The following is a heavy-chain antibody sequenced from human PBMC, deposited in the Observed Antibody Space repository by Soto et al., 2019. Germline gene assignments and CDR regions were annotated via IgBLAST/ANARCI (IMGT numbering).Heavy chain of an antibody. V-gene: IGHV5-51*01. CDR2: IYPGDSDT. CDR3: ARQGRGYGGYVDYYYGMDV. D-gene: IGHD5-12*01. CDR1: GYSFTSYW. J-gene: IGHJ6*02. Sequence: GGSLRLSCKGSGYSFTSYWIVWVRQMPGKGLEWMGIIYPGDSDTRYSPSFQGQVTISADKSISTAYLQWSSLKASDTAMYYCARQGRGYGGYVDYYYGMDVWGQGTTVTVSS.